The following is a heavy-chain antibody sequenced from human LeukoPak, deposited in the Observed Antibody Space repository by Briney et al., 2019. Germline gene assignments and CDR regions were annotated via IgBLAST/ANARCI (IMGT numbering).Heavy chain of an antibody. CDR2: ITPIFGAA. CDR3: ARELMTYCTNGVCTDAFDI. Sequence: GSSVKVSCKASGGTFSSYPFTWVRQAPGQGLEWMGEITPIFGAANYAQTFQGRVTITADESTSTVFMELSSLRSDDTAVYYCARELMTYCTNGVCTDAFDIWGQGTMVTVSS. D-gene: IGHD2-8*01. V-gene: IGHV1-69*01. CDR1: GGTFSSYP. J-gene: IGHJ3*02.